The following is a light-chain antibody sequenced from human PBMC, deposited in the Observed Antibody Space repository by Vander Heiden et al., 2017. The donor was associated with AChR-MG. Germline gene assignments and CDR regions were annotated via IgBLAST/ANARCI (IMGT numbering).Light chain of an antibody. J-gene: IGLJ7*01. CDR1: NMGSES. CDR3: QVWHTTSDHPV. CDR2: DDI. Sequence: SYALTQPPSVSVAPGQTARVTCGGNNMGSESVHWYQKRPGQAPVLVVYDDIHRPSGIPERFSGSNSGNTATLTISRVEAGDEADYYCQVWHTTSDHPVFGGGTQLTVL. V-gene: IGLV3-21*02.